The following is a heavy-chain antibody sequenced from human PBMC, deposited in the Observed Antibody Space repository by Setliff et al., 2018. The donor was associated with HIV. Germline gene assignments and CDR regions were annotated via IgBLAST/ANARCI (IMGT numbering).Heavy chain of an antibody. Sequence: GGSLRLSCVASGFTFSNFAMHWVRQAPGKGLEWVSVTTYDGSRTYCVDSVKGRFTISRDNSKNTLYLQLNSLRPEDTALYYCASARIPAGGTSTSVDYWGQGTLVTVSS. D-gene: IGHD6-13*01. V-gene: IGHV3-30*01. J-gene: IGHJ4*02. CDR3: ASARIPAGGTSTSVDY. CDR1: GFTFSNFA. CDR2: TTYDGSRT.